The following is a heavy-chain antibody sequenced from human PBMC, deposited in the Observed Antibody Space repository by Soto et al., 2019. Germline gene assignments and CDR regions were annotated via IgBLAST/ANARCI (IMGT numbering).Heavy chain of an antibody. Sequence: SGPTLVNPTQTLSLTCTFSAFSLSTGGVGVGWIRQPPGKALEWLALIYWDDDKRYSPSLRSRLTITKDTSKNQVVLTMTNMDPVDTATYYCIQSRCGGDCLQSYASYYYYGMDVWGQGTTVTAP. CDR1: AFSLSTGGVG. CDR2: IYWDDDK. V-gene: IGHV2-5*02. D-gene: IGHD2-21*02. J-gene: IGHJ6*02. CDR3: IQSRCGGDCLQSYASYYYYGMDV.